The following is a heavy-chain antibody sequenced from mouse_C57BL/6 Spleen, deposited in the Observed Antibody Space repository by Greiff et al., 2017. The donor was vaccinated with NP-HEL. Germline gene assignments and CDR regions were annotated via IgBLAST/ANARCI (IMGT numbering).Heavy chain of an antibody. V-gene: IGHV1-55*01. CDR1: GYTFTSYW. D-gene: IGHD2-3*01. Sequence: VQLQQPGAELVKPGASVKMSCKASGYTFTSYWITWVKQRPGQGLEWIGDIYPGSGSTNYNEKFKSKATLTVDTSSSTAYMQLSSLTSEDSAVYYCARILYDGYDAMDYWGQGTSVTGSS. CDR3: ARILYDGYDAMDY. J-gene: IGHJ4*01. CDR2: IYPGSGST.